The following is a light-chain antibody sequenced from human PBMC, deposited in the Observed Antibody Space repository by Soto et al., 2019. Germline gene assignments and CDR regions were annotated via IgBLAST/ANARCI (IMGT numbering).Light chain of an antibody. CDR2: AAS. CDR3: QQSYSTPIT. J-gene: IGKJ5*01. Sequence: DIQMTQSPSSLSASVGDRVTITCRASQSISGYLNWYQQKPGKAPNLLIYAASSLQSGVPSRFSGSGSGTDFTLTINSLHHEDFPTYYCQQSYSTPITFGQGTRPEIK. V-gene: IGKV1-39*01. CDR1: QSISGY.